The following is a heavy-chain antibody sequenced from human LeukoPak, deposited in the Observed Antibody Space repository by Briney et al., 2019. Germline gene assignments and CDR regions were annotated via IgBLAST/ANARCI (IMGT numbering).Heavy chain of an antibody. CDR2: IWYDGSNK. J-gene: IGHJ4*02. CDR3: ARGKEDYGDYFH. Sequence: GGSLRLSCAASGFTFSSYGMHWVRQAPGKGLEWVAVIWYDGSNKYYADSVKGRFTISRDNAKNSLYLQMNSLRAEDTAVYYCARGKEDYGDYFHWGQGTLVTVSS. V-gene: IGHV3-33*01. D-gene: IGHD4-17*01. CDR1: GFTFSSYG.